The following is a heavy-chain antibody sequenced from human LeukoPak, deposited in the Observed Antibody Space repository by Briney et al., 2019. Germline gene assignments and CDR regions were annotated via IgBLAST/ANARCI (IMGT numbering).Heavy chain of an antibody. CDR2: ISSSGSTI. CDR3: AGSRIAVAANDAFDI. CDR1: GFTFSSYE. Sequence: GGSLRLSCAASGFTFSSYEMNWVRQAPGKGLEWVSYISSSGSTIYYADSVKGRFTISRDNAKNSLYLQMNSLRAEDTAVYYCAGSRIAVAANDAFDIWGQGTMVTVSS. J-gene: IGHJ3*02. V-gene: IGHV3-48*03. D-gene: IGHD6-19*01.